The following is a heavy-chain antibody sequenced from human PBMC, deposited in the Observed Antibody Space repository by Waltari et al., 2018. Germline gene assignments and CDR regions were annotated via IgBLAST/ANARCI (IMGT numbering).Heavy chain of an antibody. D-gene: IGHD1-1*01. CDR2: INVNGVIT. CDR1: GFTFDDYG. V-gene: IGHV3-20*04. CDR3: AREGNWNEGYFDY. J-gene: IGHJ4*02. Sequence: EVQLAESGGGVVRPGESLRLSCVASGFTFDDYGMSWVRQVPGKGLEWVSAINVNGVITGYADSGKGRFTISRDNAKNALYLQMNSLRAEDTAFYYCAREGNWNEGYFDYWGQGTLVTVSS.